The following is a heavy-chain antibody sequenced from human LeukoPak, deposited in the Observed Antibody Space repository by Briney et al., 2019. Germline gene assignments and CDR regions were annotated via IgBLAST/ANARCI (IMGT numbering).Heavy chain of an antibody. Sequence: PGGSLRLSCAASGFTFSSYAMSWVRQAPGKGLEWVSAISGSGGSTYYADSVKGRFTISRDNSKNTLYLQMNSLRAEDTAVYYCAKFRYDDILTGYSGGGYYFDYWGQGTLGTVSS. D-gene: IGHD3-9*01. CDR3: AKFRYDDILTGYSGGGYYFDY. CDR2: ISGSGGST. J-gene: IGHJ4*02. V-gene: IGHV3-23*01. CDR1: GFTFSSYA.